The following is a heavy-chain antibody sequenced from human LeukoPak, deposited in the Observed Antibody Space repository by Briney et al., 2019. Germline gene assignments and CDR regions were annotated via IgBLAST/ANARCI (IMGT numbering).Heavy chain of an antibody. J-gene: IGHJ5*02. V-gene: IGHV1-2*02. CDR3: ARDPDSGPDL. CDR1: GYNFSHYH. CDR2: LNPNTGDT. Sequence: ASVKVSCKASGYNFSHYHTHWVRQAPGQGLEWMGSLNPNTGDTLLAQKFQGRVTMTRDTSITVGYMELSSLTFDETGVYYCARDPDSGPDLWGQGTLVTVAS. D-gene: IGHD2-15*01.